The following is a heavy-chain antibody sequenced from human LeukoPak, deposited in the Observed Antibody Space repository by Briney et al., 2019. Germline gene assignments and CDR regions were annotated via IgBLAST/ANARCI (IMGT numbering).Heavy chain of an antibody. J-gene: IGHJ4*02. D-gene: IGHD2-2*01. CDR2: INHSGST. V-gene: IGHV4-34*01. Sequence: SETLSLTCAVYGGSFSGYYWSWIRQPRGKGLEWIGEINHSGSTNYNPSLKSRVTISVDTSKNQFSLKLSSVTAADTAVYYCARGPAALFDYWGQGTLVTVSS. CDR3: ARGPAALFDY. CDR1: GGSFSGYY.